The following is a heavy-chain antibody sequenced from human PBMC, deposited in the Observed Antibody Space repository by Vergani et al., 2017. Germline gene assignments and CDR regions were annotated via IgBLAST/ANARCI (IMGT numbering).Heavy chain of an antibody. Sequence: EVQLVQSGAEVKKPGESLKISCKGSGYSFTSYWIGWVRQMPGKGLEWMGIIDPGDSDTRYSPSFQGQVTISADKSISTAYLQWSSLKASDTAMYYCARHEAGATILYPFDYWGQGTLVTVSS. V-gene: IGHV5-51*01. CDR1: GYSFTSYW. D-gene: IGHD1-26*01. CDR2: IDPGDSDT. CDR3: ARHEAGATILYPFDY. J-gene: IGHJ4*02.